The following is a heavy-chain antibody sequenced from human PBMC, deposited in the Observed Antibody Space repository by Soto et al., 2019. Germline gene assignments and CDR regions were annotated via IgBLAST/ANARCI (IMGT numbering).Heavy chain of an antibody. D-gene: IGHD3-16*01. J-gene: IGHJ3*02. CDR1: GFTFRSHA. V-gene: IGHV3-30*18. CDR3: AKLVELGDSFDI. Sequence: QAQLVESCGGVVQPGRSLRLSCEASGFTFRSHAMHWVRQTPGKGLEWVAVISYDATNKDFADSVKGRFTISRDNSENTLYLQMHSLRPDDTAVYYCAKLVELGDSFDIWGQGTVVTVSS. CDR2: ISYDATNK.